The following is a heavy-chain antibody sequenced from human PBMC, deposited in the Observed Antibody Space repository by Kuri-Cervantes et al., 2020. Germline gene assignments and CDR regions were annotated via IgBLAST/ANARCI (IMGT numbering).Heavy chain of an antibody. CDR3: AKDIGAAGHHGNDY. D-gene: IGHD6-13*01. CDR1: GLTFSSYA. CDR2: ISWNSGSI. V-gene: IGHV3-9*01. Sequence: SLKISCAASGLTFSSYAMHWVRQAPGKGLEWVSGISWNSGSIGYADSVKGRFTISRDNAKNSLYLQMNSLRAEDTALYYCAKDIGAAGHHGNDYWGQGTLVTVSS. J-gene: IGHJ4*02.